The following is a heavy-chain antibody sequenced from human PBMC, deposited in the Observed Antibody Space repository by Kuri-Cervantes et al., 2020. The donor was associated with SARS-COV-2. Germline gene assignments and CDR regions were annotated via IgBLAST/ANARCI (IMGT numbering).Heavy chain of an antibody. CDR3: ARLGYCSGGSCYNWFDP. Sequence: GESLKISCKASGYSFSDYWVGWVRQMPGKGLEWMGIIYPGDSDVRYSPSFQGQVTVSADKSINTTYLQWTSLKASDTAMYYCARLGYCSGGSCYNWFDPWGQGTLVTVSS. D-gene: IGHD2-15*01. J-gene: IGHJ5*02. CDR2: IYPGDSDV. V-gene: IGHV5-51*01. CDR1: GYSFSDYW.